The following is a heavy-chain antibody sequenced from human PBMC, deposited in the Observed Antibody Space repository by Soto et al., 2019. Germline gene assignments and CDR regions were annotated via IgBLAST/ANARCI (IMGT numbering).Heavy chain of an antibody. CDR3: ARDGFEDYGDYVGDY. CDR2: ISSSSSTI. Sequence: EVQLVESGGGLVQPGGSLRLSCAAYGFTFRSYSMNWVRQAPGMGLERVSYISSSSSTIYYEDSVKGRFTISRDNTNNSLYLQMNSLRDEDTAVYYCARDGFEDYGDYVGDYWGQGTLVTVS. J-gene: IGHJ4*02. CDR1: GFTFRSYS. V-gene: IGHV3-48*02. D-gene: IGHD4-17*01.